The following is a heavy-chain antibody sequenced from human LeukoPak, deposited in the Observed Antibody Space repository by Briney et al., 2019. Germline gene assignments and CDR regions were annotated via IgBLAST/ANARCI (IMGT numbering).Heavy chain of an antibody. Sequence: PGRSLRLSCAASGFTFSSYAMHWVRQAPGKGLEWVAVISYDGSNKYYADSVKGRFTISRDNSKNTLYLQMNRLRAEDTAVYYCARVFSGYDYWGQGTLVTVSS. CDR3: ARVFSGYDY. D-gene: IGHD5-12*01. J-gene: IGHJ4*02. CDR2: ISYDGSNK. CDR1: GFTFSSYA. V-gene: IGHV3-30-3*01.